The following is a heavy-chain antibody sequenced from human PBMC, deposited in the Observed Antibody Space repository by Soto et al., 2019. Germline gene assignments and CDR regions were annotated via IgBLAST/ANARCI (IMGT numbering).Heavy chain of an antibody. V-gene: IGHV1-18*01. CDR2: ISAYNGNT. CDR3: ARICSTSCKGERLIVATIPRVDYGDYESDY. CDR1: GYTFTSYG. Sequence: ASVKVSCKASGYTFTSYGISWVRQAPGQGLEWMGWISAYNGNTNYAQKLQGRVTMTTDTSTSTAYMELRSLGSDDTAVYYCARICSTSCKGERLIVATIPRVDYGDYESDYWGQGTLVTVSS. D-gene: IGHD4-17*01. J-gene: IGHJ4*02.